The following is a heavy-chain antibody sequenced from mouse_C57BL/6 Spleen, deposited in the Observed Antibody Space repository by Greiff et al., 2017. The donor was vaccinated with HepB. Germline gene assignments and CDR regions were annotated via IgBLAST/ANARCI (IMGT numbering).Heavy chain of an antibody. Sequence: VQLQQSGAELARPGASVKMSCKASGYTFTSYTMHWVKQRPGQGLEWIGYINPSSGYTKYNQKFKDKAKLTADKSSSTAYMKLSSLTSEDSAVYYCASGGSCYPFAYWGQGTLVTVSA. CDR3: ASGGSCYPFAY. CDR2: INPSSGYT. V-gene: IGHV1-4*01. CDR1: GYTFTSYT. D-gene: IGHD3-2*02. J-gene: IGHJ3*01.